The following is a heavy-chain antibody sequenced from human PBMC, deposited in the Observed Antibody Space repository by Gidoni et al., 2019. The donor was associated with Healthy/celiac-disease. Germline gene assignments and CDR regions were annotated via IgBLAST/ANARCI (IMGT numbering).Heavy chain of an antibody. J-gene: IGHJ3*02. Sequence: QVQLVQSGAEVTKPGSSVKVSCSASGGTFSSYAISWVRQAPGQGLEWMGRIIPILGIANYAQKFQGRVTITADKSTSTAYMELSSLRSEDTAVYYCARDKGRVYIYDAFDIWGQGTMVTVSS. CDR3: ARDKGRVYIYDAFDI. V-gene: IGHV1-69*04. D-gene: IGHD3-10*01. CDR1: GGTFSSYA. CDR2: IIPILGIA.